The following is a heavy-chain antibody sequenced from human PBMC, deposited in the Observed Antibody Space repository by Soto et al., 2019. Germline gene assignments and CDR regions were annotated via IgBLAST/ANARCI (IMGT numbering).Heavy chain of an antibody. Sequence: GGSLRLSCAASGFTFTRYSMNWVRQAPGKGLEWVAVISHDGSKKYYVESVEGRFSISRDNSKSIVHLQMNNVRTEDTAVYYCAKDKGPYYDFWSGQRWFDPWGQGTLVTVSS. J-gene: IGHJ5*02. CDR1: GFTFTRYS. V-gene: IGHV3-30*18. D-gene: IGHD3-3*01. CDR2: ISHDGSKK. CDR3: AKDKGPYYDFWSGQRWFDP.